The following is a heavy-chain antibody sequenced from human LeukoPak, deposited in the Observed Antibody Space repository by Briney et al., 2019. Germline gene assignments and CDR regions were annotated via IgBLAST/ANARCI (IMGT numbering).Heavy chain of an antibody. CDR3: ARGENYDSSGYDSYFDY. D-gene: IGHD3-22*01. CDR2: INSDGSST. CDR1: GFSFSSDW. J-gene: IGHJ4*02. Sequence: GGSLRLSCAASGFSFSSDWMHWVRQVPGEGLVWVSRINSDGSSTAYADSVKGRFTISRDNSKNTLYLQMNSLRAEDTAVYYCARGENYDSSGYDSYFDYWGQGTLVTVSS. V-gene: IGHV3-74*01.